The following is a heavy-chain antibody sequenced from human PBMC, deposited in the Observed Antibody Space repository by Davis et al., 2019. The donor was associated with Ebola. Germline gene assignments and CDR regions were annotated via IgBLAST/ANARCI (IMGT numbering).Heavy chain of an antibody. J-gene: IGHJ4*02. Sequence: GESLKISCTASGFTFSTYAMSWVRQAPGKGLEWVSVIGGTGGSTYYADSLRGRFTISRDNSKNTLYLQINSLTAEDTAVYYCAKGTGATPAYHFDLWGQGTLVTVSS. D-gene: IGHD1-26*01. CDR1: GFTFSTYA. V-gene: IGHV3-23*01. CDR3: AKGTGATPAYHFDL. CDR2: IGGTGGST.